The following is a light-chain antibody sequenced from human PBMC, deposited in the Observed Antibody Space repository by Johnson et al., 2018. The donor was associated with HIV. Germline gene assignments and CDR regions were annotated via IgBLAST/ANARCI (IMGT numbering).Light chain of an antibody. CDR3: GTWDTSAAFV. CDR1: SSNIGNNY. Sequence: QSVLTQPPSVSAAPGQKVTISCSGSSSNIGNNYVSWYQQLPGTAPKLLIYENTKRPSGIPDRFSGSKSGTSATLGITGLQTGDEADYYCGTWDTSAAFVFGSGTKVTVL. V-gene: IGLV1-51*02. CDR2: ENT. J-gene: IGLJ1*01.